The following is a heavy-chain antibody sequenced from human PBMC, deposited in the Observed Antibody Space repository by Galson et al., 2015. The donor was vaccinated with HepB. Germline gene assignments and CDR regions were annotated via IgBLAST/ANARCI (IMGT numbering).Heavy chain of an antibody. V-gene: IGHV3-21*01. Sequence: SLRLSCAASGFTLRSSNMNWVRQAPGKGLEWVSSISTSGGYIYYADSVKGRFTTSRDNANNSLYLQMNSLRAEDTAVYYCARGDGQLVEYYYYGMDVWGQGTTVTVSS. CDR3: ARGDGQLVEYYYYGMDV. J-gene: IGHJ6*02. D-gene: IGHD6-13*01. CDR1: GFTLRSSN. CDR2: ISTSGGYI.